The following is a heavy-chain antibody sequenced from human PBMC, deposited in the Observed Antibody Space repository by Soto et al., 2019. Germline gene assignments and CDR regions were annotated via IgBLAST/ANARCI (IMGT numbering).Heavy chain of an antibody. J-gene: IGHJ5*02. CDR1: GYSITSGYY. CDR2: ISHSGST. Sequence: SETLSLTCGVSGYSITSGYYWGWVRQPPGKGLEWIGSISHSGSTYYTPSLRSRVTMSLDTSKNHFSLQLSSVTAADTAVYFCTRESQLYSPPTWGQGILVTVSS. D-gene: IGHD2-8*01. V-gene: IGHV4-38-2*02. CDR3: TRESQLYSPPT.